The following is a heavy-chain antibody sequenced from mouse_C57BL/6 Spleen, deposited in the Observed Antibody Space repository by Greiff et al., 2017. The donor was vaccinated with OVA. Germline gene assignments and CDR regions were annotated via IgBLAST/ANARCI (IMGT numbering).Heavy chain of an antibody. J-gene: IGHJ1*03. V-gene: IGHV1-26*01. CDR1: GYTFTDYY. CDR2: INPDNGGT. D-gene: IGHD2-4*01. CDR3: ARFFRYDYGGYFDV. Sequence: VQLQQSGPELVKPGASVKISCKASGYTFTDYYMNWVKQSHGKSLEWIGDINPDNGGTSYTQKFKGKSTLTVDKASSTAYMELRSLTSEDSAVYYCARFFRYDYGGYFDVWGTGTTVTVSS.